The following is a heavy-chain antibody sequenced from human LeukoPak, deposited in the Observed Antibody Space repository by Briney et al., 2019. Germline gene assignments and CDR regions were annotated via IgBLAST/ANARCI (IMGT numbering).Heavy chain of an antibody. Sequence: PSETLSLTCTVSGGSISSYYWSWIRQPPGKGLEWIGYIYYSGSTNYNPSLKSRVTISVDTSKNQFSLKLRSVTAADTAVYYCARHVSAYSSGLPYYMDVWGKGTTVTVSS. V-gene: IGHV4-59*08. D-gene: IGHD6-19*01. CDR2: IYYSGST. CDR1: GGSISSYY. CDR3: ARHVSAYSSGLPYYMDV. J-gene: IGHJ6*03.